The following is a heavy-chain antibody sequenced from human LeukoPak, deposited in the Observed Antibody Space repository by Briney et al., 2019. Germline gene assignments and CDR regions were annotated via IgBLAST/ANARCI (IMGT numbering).Heavy chain of an antibody. CDR2: MYTSGST. V-gene: IGHV4-61*02. CDR3: TRGSITVHH. D-gene: IGHD6-19*01. J-gene: IGHJ5*02. CDR1: GGSISSGSSY. Sequence: SQTLSLTCTVSGGSISSGSSYWSWIRQPAGKGLEWIGRMYTSGSTNYNPSLKSRVTISVDTSKNQFSLKMTSVTAADTAVYYCTRGSITVHHWGQGTLVTVSS.